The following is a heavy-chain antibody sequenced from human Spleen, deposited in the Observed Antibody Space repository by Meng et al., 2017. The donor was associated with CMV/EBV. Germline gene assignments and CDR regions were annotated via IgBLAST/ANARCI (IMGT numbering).Heavy chain of an antibody. CDR3: ARDDAYSSRRRGFDY. Sequence: SVKVSCKASGGTFSRYAIIWVRQAPGQGLEWMGGIIPIFGTANYAQKFQGRVTITTDESTSTSYMELSSMRSEDTAVYYCARDDAYSSRRRGFDYWGQGTLVTVSS. CDR1: GGTFSRYA. CDR2: IIPIFGTA. J-gene: IGHJ4*02. D-gene: IGHD6-13*01. V-gene: IGHV1-69*05.